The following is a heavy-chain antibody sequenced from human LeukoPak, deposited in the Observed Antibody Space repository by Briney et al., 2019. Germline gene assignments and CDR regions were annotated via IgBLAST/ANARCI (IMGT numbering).Heavy chain of an antibody. CDR3: ARDSRAKYDFWSGYYGNPTYYFDY. V-gene: IGHV3-30-3*01. CDR2: ISYDGSNK. Sequence: TGRSLRLSCAASGFTFSSYAMHWVRQAPGKGLEWVAVISYDGSNKYYADSVKGRFTISGDNSKNTLYLQMNSLRAEDTAVYYCARDSRAKYDFWSGYYGNPTYYFDYWGQGTLVTVSS. J-gene: IGHJ4*02. D-gene: IGHD3-3*01. CDR1: GFTFSSYA.